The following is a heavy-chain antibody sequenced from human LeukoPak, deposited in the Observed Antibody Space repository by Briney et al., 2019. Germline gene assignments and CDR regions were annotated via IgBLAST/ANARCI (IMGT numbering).Heavy chain of an antibody. CDR2: IYTSGST. Sequence: SETLSLTCTVSGGSISSYYWSWIRQPAGKGLEWIGRIYTSGSTNYNPSLKSRVTMSVDTSKNQFSLKLSSVTAADTAVYYCARDYYYDSSGYSRAFDIWGQGTMVTVSS. V-gene: IGHV4-4*07. CDR1: GGSISSYY. CDR3: ARDYYYDSSGYSRAFDI. J-gene: IGHJ3*02. D-gene: IGHD3-22*01.